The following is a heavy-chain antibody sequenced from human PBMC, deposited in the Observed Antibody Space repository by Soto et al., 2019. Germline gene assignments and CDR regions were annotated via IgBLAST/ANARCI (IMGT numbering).Heavy chain of an antibody. D-gene: IGHD6-19*01. Sequence: GGSLRLSCAASGFTVSSNYMSWVRQAPGKGLEWVSVIYSGGSTYYADSVKGRFTISRDNSKNKLYLQMNSLRAEDTAVYYCARGLAVAGDDAFDIWGQGTMVTVSS. CDR2: IYSGGST. V-gene: IGHV3-66*01. CDR1: GFTVSSNY. CDR3: ARGLAVAGDDAFDI. J-gene: IGHJ3*02.